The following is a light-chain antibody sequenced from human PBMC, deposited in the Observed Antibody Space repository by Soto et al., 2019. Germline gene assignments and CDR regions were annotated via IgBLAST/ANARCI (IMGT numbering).Light chain of an antibody. CDR3: QQYNNGPPWT. V-gene: IGKV3-15*01. Sequence: EIVMTQSPATLSVSPGERATLSCRASQSVSSNFAGYQQKPGQAPRILIYVASTRTTGIPARFSGSGSGTEVTLTISSLQSEDFSVYYWQQYNNGPPWTFGQGTKVEIK. J-gene: IGKJ1*01. CDR2: VAS. CDR1: QSVSSN.